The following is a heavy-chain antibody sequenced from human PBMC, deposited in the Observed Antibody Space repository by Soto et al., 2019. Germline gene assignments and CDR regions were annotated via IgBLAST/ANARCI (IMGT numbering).Heavy chain of an antibody. V-gene: IGHV3-7*01. D-gene: IGHD3-16*02. CDR1: GFTFSSYW. CDR2: IKQDGSEK. J-gene: IGHJ3*02. Sequence: GGSLRLSCAASGFTFSSYWMSWVRQAPGKGLEWVANIKQDGSEKYYVDSVKGRFTISRDNAKNSLYLQMNSLRAEDTAVYYCARDRAYDYIWGSYRYGDAFDIWGQGTMVTVSS. CDR3: ARDRAYDYIWGSYRYGDAFDI.